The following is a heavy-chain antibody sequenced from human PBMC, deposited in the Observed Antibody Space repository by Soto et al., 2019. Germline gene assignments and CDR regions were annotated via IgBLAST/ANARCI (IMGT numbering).Heavy chain of an antibody. D-gene: IGHD6-25*01. CDR1: GFTLITYD. CDR2: MNPNNGNA. V-gene: IGHV1-8*01. J-gene: IGHJ4*02. CDR3: ARRKERSGPYYLDL. Sequence: ASVKVSCKASGFTLITYDFSWVRQAAGQGLTWMGWMNPNNGNAGFAQKFRGRINMTRNRSISTAYLELSSLRSDDSAVYFCARRKERSGPYYLDLWGQGTQVTVSS.